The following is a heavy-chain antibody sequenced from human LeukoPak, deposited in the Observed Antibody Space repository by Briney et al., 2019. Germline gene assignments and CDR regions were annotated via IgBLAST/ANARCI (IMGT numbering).Heavy chain of an antibody. CDR2: ISGSGGST. CDR3: AKDLKVKDAFDI. CDR1: GFTFSSYE. V-gene: IGHV3-23*01. J-gene: IGHJ3*02. Sequence: GGSLRLSCAASGFTFSSYEMNWVRQAPGKGLEWVSAISGSGGSTYYADSVKGRFTISRDNSKNTLYLQMNSLRAEDTAVYYCAKDLKVKDAFDIWGQGTMVTVSS. D-gene: IGHD3-22*01.